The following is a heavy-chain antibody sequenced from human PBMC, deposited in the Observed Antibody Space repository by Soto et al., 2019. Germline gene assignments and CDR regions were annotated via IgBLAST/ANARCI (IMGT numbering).Heavy chain of an antibody. CDR1: GGSISSYY. CDR2: IYYIGST. J-gene: IGHJ5*02. V-gene: IGHV4-59*01. D-gene: IGHD2-2*01. Sequence: PSKTLSLTCTVSGGSISSYYWSWIRQPPGKGLEWIGYIYYIGSTNYNPSLKSRVTISVDPSKNQFSLKLSSVTAADTAVYYCARGLRRQLLNWFDPWGQGTLVTVSS. CDR3: ARGLRRQLLNWFDP.